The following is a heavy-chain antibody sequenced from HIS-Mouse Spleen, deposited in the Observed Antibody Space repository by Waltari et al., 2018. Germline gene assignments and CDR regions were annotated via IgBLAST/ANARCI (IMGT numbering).Heavy chain of an antibody. CDR2: IDYSGST. Sequence: QLQLQESGPGLVKPSETLSLTCTVSGGSIGSSSYYWGWIRQPPGKGLEWIGSIDYSGSTDDNPSLKSRVTISVDTSKNQFSLKLSSVTAADTAVYYCAREIPYSSSWYDWYFDLWGRGTLVTVSS. J-gene: IGHJ2*01. D-gene: IGHD6-13*01. CDR1: GGSIGSSSYY. CDR3: AREIPYSSSWYDWYFDL. V-gene: IGHV4-39*07.